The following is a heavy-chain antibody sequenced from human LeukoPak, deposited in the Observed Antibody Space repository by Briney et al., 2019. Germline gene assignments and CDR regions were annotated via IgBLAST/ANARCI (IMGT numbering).Heavy chain of an antibody. V-gene: IGHV3-33*08. CDR1: GFTFSSYG. J-gene: IGHJ6*02. D-gene: IGHD3-22*01. CDR2: IWYDGSNK. CDR3: ARQPYYYDSSGYYHTTIYYYYGMDV. Sequence: GRSLRLSCAASGFTFSSYGMHWVRQAPGKGLEWVAVIWYDGSNKYNADSVKGRFTISRDNSKNTLYLQMNSLRAEDTAVYYCARQPYYYDSSGYYHTTIYYYYGMDVWGQGTTVTVSS.